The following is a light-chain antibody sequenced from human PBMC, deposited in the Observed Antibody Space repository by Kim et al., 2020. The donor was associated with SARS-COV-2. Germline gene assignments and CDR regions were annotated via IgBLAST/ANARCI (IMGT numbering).Light chain of an antibody. CDR3: QQTYSSLHIT. CDR1: QSISTH. V-gene: IGKV1-39*01. J-gene: IGKJ5*01. Sequence: SVGDSATITGRASQSISTHVHWYQQKPGKAPKLLIYAASTLEDGVPSRFVGGGSGTDFTLTIYSLQPEDFATYFCQQTYSSLHITFGQGTRLEIK. CDR2: AAS.